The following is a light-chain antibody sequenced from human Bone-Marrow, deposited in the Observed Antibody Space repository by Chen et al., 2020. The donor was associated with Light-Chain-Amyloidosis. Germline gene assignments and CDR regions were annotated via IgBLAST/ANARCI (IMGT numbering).Light chain of an antibody. CDR1: NIGSKS. CDR2: DDS. Sequence: SYVLTQPPSVSVAPGKTARITCGGNNIGSKSVHWYQQKPGQAPVLVVYDDSDRPSRSPERFSGTNSGNTATLTISRVEAGDEADYYCQVWDSSSDHVVCGGGTQLTVL. V-gene: IGLV3-21*03. J-gene: IGLJ2*01. CDR3: QVWDSSSDHVV.